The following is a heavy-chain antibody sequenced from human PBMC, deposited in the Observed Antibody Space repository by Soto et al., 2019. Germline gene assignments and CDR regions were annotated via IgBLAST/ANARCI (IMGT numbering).Heavy chain of an antibody. CDR3: ARGSNPLDD. CDR2: INSDGNST. V-gene: IGHV3-74*01. Sequence: EVQLVESGGGLVQPGGSLRLSCAASGFTFSHFWMHWVRQVPGKGPVWVSRINSDGNSTRYADSVKGRFTISSDNAKNTLYLQMNSLRAEDTPVYYFARGSNPLDDWGQGTLVTFSS. CDR1: GFTFSHFW. D-gene: IGHD4-4*01. J-gene: IGHJ4*02.